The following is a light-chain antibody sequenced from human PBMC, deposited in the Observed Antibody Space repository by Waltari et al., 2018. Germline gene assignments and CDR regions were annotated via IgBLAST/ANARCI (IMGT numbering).Light chain of an antibody. CDR1: QDVSNW. Sequence: DLQMTQSPSSVSASVGDRVTITGRTSQDVSNWLAWYQQTPGKVPKLLIYAASTLQHGVPSRFSGSGSGTDFTLTISSRQPEDFATYYCQQATTLTLGGGTKVEVK. CDR2: AAS. V-gene: IGKV1-12*01. J-gene: IGKJ4*01. CDR3: QQATTLT.